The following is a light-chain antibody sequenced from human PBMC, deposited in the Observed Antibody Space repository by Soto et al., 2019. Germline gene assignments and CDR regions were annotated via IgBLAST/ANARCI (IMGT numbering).Light chain of an antibody. CDR1: SSDVGGYTF. CDR3: CSYAGGYTYV. CDR2: DVT. Sequence: QSVLTQPRSVSGSPGQSVTISCTGTSSDVGGYTFVSWYQQHPGKAPKVMIYDVTTRPSGVPDRFSGSKSGNTASLTISGLQAEDEADYYCCSYAGGYTYVFGTGTKLTVL. J-gene: IGLJ1*01. V-gene: IGLV2-11*01.